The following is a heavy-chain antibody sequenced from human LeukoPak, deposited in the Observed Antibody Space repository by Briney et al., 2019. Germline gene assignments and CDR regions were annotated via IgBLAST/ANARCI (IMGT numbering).Heavy chain of an antibody. Sequence: GGSLRLSCEVSGFTFRSYSMNWVRQAPGKGLEWVSSISSSSSYIHYADSVKGRFTISRDNAKSSVYLQMNSLRAEDTAVYYCARWYDYDSKGYNYYFDYWGQGTLVTVST. CDR2: ISSSSSYI. CDR1: GFTFRSYS. J-gene: IGHJ4*02. D-gene: IGHD3-22*01. V-gene: IGHV3-21*01. CDR3: ARWYDYDSKGYNYYFDY.